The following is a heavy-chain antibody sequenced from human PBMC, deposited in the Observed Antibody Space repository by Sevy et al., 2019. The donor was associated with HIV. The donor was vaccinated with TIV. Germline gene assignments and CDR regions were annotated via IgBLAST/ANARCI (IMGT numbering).Heavy chain of an antibody. Sequence: SETLSLTCTVSGGSISTGDYYWSWIRQPPGKGLEWIGHFFYSDNPHYSPSPESRLTISVDMSKNKVYLKLSSVTAADTAVYFCARSQNVDSAPFDYWGQGALVTVSS. D-gene: IGHD5-18*01. J-gene: IGHJ4*02. V-gene: IGHV4-30-4*01. CDR2: FFYSDNP. CDR1: GGSISTGDYY. CDR3: ARSQNVDSAPFDY.